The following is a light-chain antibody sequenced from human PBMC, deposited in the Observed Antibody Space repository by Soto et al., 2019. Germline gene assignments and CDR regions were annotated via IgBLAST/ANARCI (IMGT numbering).Light chain of an antibody. CDR1: SSNIGSNY. Sequence: QAVVTQPPSASGTPGQRVTISCSGSSSNIGSNYVYWYQQLPGTAPKLLIYRNNQRPSGVPDRFSGSKSGTSASLAISGLRSEDGADFYCAAGDDSLSGVVFGGGPNLPVL. J-gene: IGLJ2*01. CDR3: AAGDDSLSGVV. CDR2: RNN. V-gene: IGLV1-47*01.